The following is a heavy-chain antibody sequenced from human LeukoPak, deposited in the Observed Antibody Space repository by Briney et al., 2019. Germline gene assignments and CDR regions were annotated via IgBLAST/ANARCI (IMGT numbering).Heavy chain of an antibody. V-gene: IGHV1-2*02. CDR1: GYTFTGYY. CDR3: ARGISEYSSSGVDY. J-gene: IGHJ4*02. D-gene: IGHD6-6*01. Sequence: ASVKVFCKASGYTFTGYYMHWVRQAPGQGLEWMGWINPNSGGTNYAQKFQGRVTMTRDTSISTAYMELSRLRSDDTAVYYCARGISEYSSSGVDYWGQGTLVTVSS. CDR2: INPNSGGT.